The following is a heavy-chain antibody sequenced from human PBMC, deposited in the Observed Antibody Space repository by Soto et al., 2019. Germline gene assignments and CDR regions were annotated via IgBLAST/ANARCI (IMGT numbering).Heavy chain of an antibody. CDR3: ARGMSPILAGYHVVYGMDV. D-gene: IGHD3-9*01. Sequence: ASVKVSCKASGYTFTRYDINWVRQATGQGLEWMGWMNPNTGNTDYAQKFQGRLTMTRNTSTSTAYMELSSLRSEDTAVYYCARGMSPILAGYHVVYGMDVWGQGTTVTVSS. J-gene: IGHJ6*02. V-gene: IGHV1-8*01. CDR2: MNPNTGNT. CDR1: GYTFTRYD.